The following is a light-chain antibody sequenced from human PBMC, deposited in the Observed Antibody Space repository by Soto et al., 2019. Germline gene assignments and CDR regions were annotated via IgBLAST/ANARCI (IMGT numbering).Light chain of an antibody. V-gene: IGKV3-15*01. CDR3: QQYNDSFPFT. CDR2: GAT. J-gene: IGKJ2*01. CDR1: QSVNRY. Sequence: DIVMTQSPATLSLSPGERATLSCWASQSVNRYLVWYQQKPGQAPRLLIHGATTRATGIPARFSGSRSGTEFTLTVSSLQPDDFATYYCQQYNDSFPFTFGQGTKVDIK.